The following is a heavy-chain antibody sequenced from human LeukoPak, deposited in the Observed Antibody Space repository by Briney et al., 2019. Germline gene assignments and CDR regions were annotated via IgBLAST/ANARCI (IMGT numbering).Heavy chain of an antibody. CDR2: ISAYNGNT. D-gene: IGHD6-6*01. V-gene: IGHV1-18*01. J-gene: IGHJ3*02. CDR3: AREEYSSWDI. CDR1: GYTFTSYG. Sequence: ASVKVSCKASGYTFTSYGISWVRQAPGQGLEWMGWISAYNGNTNYAQKLQGWVTMTRDTSISTAYMELGRLRSDDTAVYYCAREEYSSWDIWGQGTMVTVSS.